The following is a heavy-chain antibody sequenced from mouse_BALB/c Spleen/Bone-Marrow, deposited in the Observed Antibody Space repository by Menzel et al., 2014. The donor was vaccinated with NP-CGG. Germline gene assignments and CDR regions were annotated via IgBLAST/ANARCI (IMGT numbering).Heavy chain of an antibody. V-gene: IGHV4-1*02. CDR3: ARRDCYGCLNY. Sequence: EVKVVESGGGLVQPGGSLKLSCAASGFDFSRYWMSWVRQAPGKGLEWIGEINPDSRTINYSPSLKDKFIISRDNAKNALCLRLNKVRSEDTALYYCARRDCYGCLNYWGQGSTLTVSS. CDR1: GFDFSRYW. J-gene: IGHJ2*01. CDR2: INPDSRTI. D-gene: IGHD1-2*01.